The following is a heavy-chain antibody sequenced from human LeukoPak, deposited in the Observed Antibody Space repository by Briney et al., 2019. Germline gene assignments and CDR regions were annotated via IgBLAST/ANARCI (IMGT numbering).Heavy chain of an antibody. J-gene: IGHJ4*02. V-gene: IGHV3-30*02. CDR2: IRYDGSNK. D-gene: IGHD6-19*01. CDR3: AKDIAVSYRY. CDR1: GFTFSSYG. Sequence: GRSLRLSCAASGFTFSSYGMHWVRQAPGKGLEWVAFIRYDGSNKYYADSVKGRFTISRDNSKNTLYLQMNSLRAEDTAVYYCAKDIAVSYRYWGQGTLVTVSS.